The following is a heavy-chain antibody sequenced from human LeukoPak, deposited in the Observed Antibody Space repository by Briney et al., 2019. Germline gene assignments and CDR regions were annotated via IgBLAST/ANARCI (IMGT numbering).Heavy chain of an antibody. Sequence: GGSLRLSCAASGFTFSSYAMSWVRQAPGKALEWVSAIGGGGDSTFYTASVRGRFTISRDNSKNTLFLQMYSLRAEDTAVYYCATPQLGYCSSSTCASDYWGQGTLVTVSS. J-gene: IGHJ4*02. V-gene: IGHV3-23*01. CDR1: GFTFSSYA. D-gene: IGHD2-2*01. CDR2: IGGGGDST. CDR3: ATPQLGYCSSSTCASDY.